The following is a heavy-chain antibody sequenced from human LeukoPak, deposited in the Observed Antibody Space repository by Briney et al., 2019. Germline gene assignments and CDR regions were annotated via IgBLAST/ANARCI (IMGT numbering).Heavy chain of an antibody. J-gene: IGHJ5*02. D-gene: IGHD4-23*01. CDR2: ISYDGSNK. CDR1: GFTFSSYG. V-gene: IGHV3-30*18. CDR3: AKDGNDYGGNGNWFDP. Sequence: GGSLRLSCAASGFTFSSYGMHWVRQAPGKGLEWVAVISYDGSNKYYADSVKGRFTISRDNSKNTLYLQMNSLRAEDTAVYYCAKDGNDYGGNGNWFDPWGQGTQVTVSS.